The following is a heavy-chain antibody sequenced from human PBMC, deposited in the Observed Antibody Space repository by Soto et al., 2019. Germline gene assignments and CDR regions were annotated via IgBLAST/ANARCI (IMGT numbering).Heavy chain of an antibody. CDR2: ISGGDDST. CDR3: ARDRGHLLPNYGMDV. Sequence: GGSLRLSCAASGFTFSAFGMHWVRQAPGKGLEWVSGISGGDDSTYYADSVKGRFTISRANSKNTLYLQMNSLRAEDTAVYYCARDRGHLLPNYGMDVWGQGTTVTVSS. CDR1: GFTFSAFG. V-gene: IGHV3-23*01. D-gene: IGHD2-2*01. J-gene: IGHJ6*02.